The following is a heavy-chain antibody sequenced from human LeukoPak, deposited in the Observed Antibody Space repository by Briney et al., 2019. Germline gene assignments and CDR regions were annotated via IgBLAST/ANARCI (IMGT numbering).Heavy chain of an antibody. CDR2: IQYDGSRI. CDR3: ARQRLGCSSGDCYSFDF. J-gene: IGHJ4*02. CDR1: EFNFGDFG. D-gene: IGHD2-21*02. Sequence: PGGSLRLSCEAPEFNFGDFGMHWVRQAPGKGLEWVAAIQYDGSRIYHSDAVKGRFTISRDNSKNTLYLEMHSLRVDDTALYYCARQRLGCSSGDCYSFDFWGQGTLVTVSS. V-gene: IGHV3-33*05.